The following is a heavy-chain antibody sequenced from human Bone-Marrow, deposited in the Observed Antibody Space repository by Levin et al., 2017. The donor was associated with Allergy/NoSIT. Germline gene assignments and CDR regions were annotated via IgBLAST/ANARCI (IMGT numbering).Heavy chain of an antibody. J-gene: IGHJ5*02. CDR3: AHIRGGGDYFST. D-gene: IGHD4-17*01. CDR1: GFTFSNYA. V-gene: IGHV3-23*01. CDR2: VNGNGDNT. Sequence: PGESLKISCAASGFTFSNYAMSWVRQAPGKGLEWVSGVNGNGDNTYYADSVKGRFTISRDNSKNTLYLQMNSLKAADTTVYYCAHIRGGGDYFSTWGQGTLVTVSS.